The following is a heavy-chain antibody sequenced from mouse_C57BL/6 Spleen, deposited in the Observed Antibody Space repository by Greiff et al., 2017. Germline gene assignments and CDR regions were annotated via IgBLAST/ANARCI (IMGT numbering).Heavy chain of an antibody. J-gene: IGHJ4*01. D-gene: IGHD4-1*01. CDR1: GYTFTSYW. CDR2: IYPGSGST. V-gene: IGHV1-55*01. CDR3: ARRGLTGTYYYAMDY. Sequence: QVQLQQPGAELVKPGASVKMSCKASGYTFTSYWITWVKQRPGQGLEWIGDIYPGSGSTNYNEKFKSKATLTVDTSSSTAYMQLSSLTSDDSAVYYCARRGLTGTYYYAMDYWGQGTSVTVSS.